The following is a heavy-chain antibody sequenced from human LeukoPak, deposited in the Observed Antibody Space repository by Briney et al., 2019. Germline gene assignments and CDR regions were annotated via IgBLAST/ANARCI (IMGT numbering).Heavy chain of an antibody. Sequence: GGSLRLSCAASEFTFSSYAMSWVRQAPGKGLEWVSAISGSGGSTYYADSVKGRFTISRDNSKNTLYLQMNSLRAEDTAVYYCAKVGVRGCYGSGSLSATFDPWGQGTLVTVSS. J-gene: IGHJ5*02. V-gene: IGHV3-23*01. CDR1: EFTFSSYA. CDR3: AKVGVRGCYGSGSLSATFDP. CDR2: ISGSGGST. D-gene: IGHD3-10*01.